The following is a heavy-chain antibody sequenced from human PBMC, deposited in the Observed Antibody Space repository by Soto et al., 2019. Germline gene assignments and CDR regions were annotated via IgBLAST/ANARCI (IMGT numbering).Heavy chain of an antibody. CDR2: IHQNGTEK. Sequence: EVQLLESGGGFVQPGGSLRLSCAASGFPLISYWMSWVRQTPGKGLEWVATIHQNGTEKHYVDFVKGRFTISRDNAKNSLYLQLDSLRVEDTAVYYCAGGVGTGPWGQGTLVTVSS. J-gene: IGHJ5*02. CDR1: GFPLISYW. D-gene: IGHD5-12*01. V-gene: IGHV3-7*04. CDR3: AGGVGTGP.